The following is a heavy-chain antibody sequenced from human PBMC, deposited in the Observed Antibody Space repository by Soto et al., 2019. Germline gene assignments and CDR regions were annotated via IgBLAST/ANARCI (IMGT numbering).Heavy chain of an antibody. V-gene: IGHV3-33*01. Sequence: GRSLRLSCAASGFTFSSYGMHWVRQAPGKGLEWVAVIWYDGSNKYYADSVKGRFTISRDNSKNTLYLQMNSLRAQDTAVYCCARGGYSADPIDYWGEGTLVSV. CDR3: ARGGYSADPIDY. J-gene: IGHJ4*02. CDR1: GFTFSSYG. CDR2: IWYDGSNK. D-gene: IGHD6-13*01.